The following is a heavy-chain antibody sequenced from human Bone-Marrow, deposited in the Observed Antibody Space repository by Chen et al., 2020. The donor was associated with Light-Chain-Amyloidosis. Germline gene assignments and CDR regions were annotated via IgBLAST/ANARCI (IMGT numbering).Heavy chain of an antibody. V-gene: IGHV4-38-2*01. CDR1: GFSIRTSYF. J-gene: IGHJ3*02. CDR3: AMERITIFGVPPDAFDI. D-gene: IGHD3-3*01. CDR2: VYHNGNT. Sequence: QLQLQESGPGLVKPSETLSLTCAVSGFSIRTSYFWGWIRQPPGKGLEWIGNVYHNGNTYYNPSLKSRVTISVDTSKNQFSLKLSSVTAADTAVYYCAMERITIFGVPPDAFDIWGQGTMVTVSS.